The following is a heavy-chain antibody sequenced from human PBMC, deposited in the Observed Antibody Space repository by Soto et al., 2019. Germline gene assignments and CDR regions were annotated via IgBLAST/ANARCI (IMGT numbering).Heavy chain of an antibody. Sequence: ASVKVSCKASGYTFTSYDINWVRQATGQGLEWMGWMNPNSGNTGYAQKFQGRVTMTRNTSNYQFSLKLSSVTAADTAVYYCARDGDGRMTTNPYYYNGMDVWGPGTTVTVSS. D-gene: IGHD4-4*01. CDR1: GYTFTSYD. CDR2: MNPNSGNT. V-gene: IGHV1-8*01. CDR3: ARDGDGRMTTNPYYYNGMDV. J-gene: IGHJ6*02.